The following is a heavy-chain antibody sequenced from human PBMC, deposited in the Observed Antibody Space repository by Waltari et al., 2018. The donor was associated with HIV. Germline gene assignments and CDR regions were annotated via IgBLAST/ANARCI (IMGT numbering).Heavy chain of an antibody. CDR2: ITYDGSNK. D-gene: IGHD1-1*01. J-gene: IGHJ4*02. CDR3: AKGGYTPTYFDY. Sequence: QVQLVESGGDVVQPGGSLRLSCAVSGFTFSSYGMHWVRQAPGKGLEGMSVITYDGSNKYYADSVKGRFTISRDSSKNTLYLQMNGLRSEDTAVYYCAKGGYTPTYFDYWGQGTLVTVSS. V-gene: IGHV3-30*18. CDR1: GFTFSSYG.